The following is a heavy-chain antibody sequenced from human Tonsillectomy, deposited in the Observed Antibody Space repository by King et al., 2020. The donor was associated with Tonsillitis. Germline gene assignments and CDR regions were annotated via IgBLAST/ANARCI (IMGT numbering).Heavy chain of an antibody. CDR3: TTSRSGPNPDVWYYGMDV. V-gene: IGHV3-15*01. Sequence: VQLVESGGGLVKPGGSLRLSCAASGFTFSNAWMSWVRQAPGKGLEWVGRIKSKTDGGTTDYAAPVKGRFTISRDDSKNTLYLQMNSLKTEDTAVYYCTTSRSGPNPDVWYYGMDVWGQGTTVTVSS. J-gene: IGHJ6*02. D-gene: IGHD3-16*01. CDR1: GFTFSNAW. CDR2: IKSKTDGGTT.